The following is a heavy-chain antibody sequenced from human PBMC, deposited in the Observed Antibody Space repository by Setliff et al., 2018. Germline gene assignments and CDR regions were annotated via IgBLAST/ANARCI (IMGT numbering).Heavy chain of an antibody. J-gene: IGHJ4*02. CDR2: ISPYSGNT. Sequence: ASVKVSCKASGGTFSRSAISWVRQAPGQGLEWLGSISPYSGNTNYPQWLQDRVTMTIDTSATTVYMELQSLRSDDTAVYYCVRSSAPQVVLAADFDFWGQGTPVTVSS. CDR1: GGTFSRSA. V-gene: IGHV1-18*01. D-gene: IGHD6-19*01. CDR3: VRSSAPQVVLAADFDF.